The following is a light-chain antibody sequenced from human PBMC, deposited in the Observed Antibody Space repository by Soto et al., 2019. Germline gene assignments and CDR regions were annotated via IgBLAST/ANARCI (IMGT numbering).Light chain of an antibody. CDR1: QSISIF. V-gene: IGKV1-5*03. J-gene: IGKJ1*01. Sequence: DIHLTQSPSTLSASVGDRVTITCRASQSISIFLAWYQQKPGQAPNFLSYMTSTLETGVSSRFSGSGSGTEFTLTISSLQPDDSATYYCQHYSDFSWTFGQGTKVEIK. CDR2: MTS. CDR3: QHYSDFSWT.